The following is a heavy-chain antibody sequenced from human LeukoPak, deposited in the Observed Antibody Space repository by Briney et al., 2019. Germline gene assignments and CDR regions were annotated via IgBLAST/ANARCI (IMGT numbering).Heavy chain of an antibody. CDR3: AKDIGGYSGSFDHFDY. Sequence: PGGSLRLSCAASGFTFDDYAMHLVRRAPGKGLEWVSGTSGNSGGIGYADSVKGRFTISRDNAKNSLYLQMNGLRAEDTALYYCAKDIGGYSGSFDHFDYWGQGTLVTVSS. J-gene: IGHJ4*02. V-gene: IGHV3-9*01. CDR2: TSGNSGGI. CDR1: GFTFDDYA. D-gene: IGHD1-26*01.